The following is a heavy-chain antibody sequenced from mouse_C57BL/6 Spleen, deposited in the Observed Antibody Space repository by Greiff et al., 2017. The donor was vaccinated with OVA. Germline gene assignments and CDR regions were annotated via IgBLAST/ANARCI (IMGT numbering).Heavy chain of an antibody. D-gene: IGHD2-10*01. J-gene: IGHJ1*03. CDR1: GFNIKDYY. CDR2: IDPEDGDT. Sequence: VQLQQSGAELVRPGASVKLSCTASGFNIKDYYMHWVKQRPEQGLEWLGRIDPEDGDTEYAPKFQGKATMTADTSSNTAYLQLSILTSKDAAVYYCTPYYPAYFDVWGTGTTVTVSS. CDR3: TPYYPAYFDV. V-gene: IGHV14-1*01.